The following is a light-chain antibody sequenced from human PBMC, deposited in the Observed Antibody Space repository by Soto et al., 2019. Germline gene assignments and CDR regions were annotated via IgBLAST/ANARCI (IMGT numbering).Light chain of an antibody. V-gene: IGLV2-14*01. CDR1: SSDVGGYNY. CDR3: SSYTSSSTYV. Sequence: QSALTQPASVSGSPGQSITISCTGTSSDVGGYNYASWYQQHPGKAPKLVIYEVSNRPSGVSNRFSGSKSGNTASLTISGLQAEDEADYYCSSYTSSSTYVFGTGTQVTVL. CDR2: EVS. J-gene: IGLJ1*01.